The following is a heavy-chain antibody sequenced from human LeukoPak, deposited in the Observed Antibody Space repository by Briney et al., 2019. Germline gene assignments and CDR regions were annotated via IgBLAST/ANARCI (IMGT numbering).Heavy chain of an antibody. Sequence: ASVKVSCKASGYIFGDYHIHWLRQAPGQGLQWLGWISPGGETNHAQSFEGRVTMTSDTSVSTVYMELTSLKSDDTATYYCARVRGSGRFSGNWFDPWGQGTLVTVSS. CDR1: GYIFGDYH. J-gene: IGHJ5*02. CDR3: ARVRGSGRFSGNWFDP. CDR2: ISPGGET. D-gene: IGHD1-26*01. V-gene: IGHV1-2*02.